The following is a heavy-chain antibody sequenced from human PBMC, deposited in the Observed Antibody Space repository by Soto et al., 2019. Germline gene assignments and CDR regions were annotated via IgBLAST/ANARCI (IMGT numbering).Heavy chain of an antibody. CDR2: ISGSGGST. V-gene: IGHV3-23*01. CDR1: GFTFSSYA. D-gene: IGHD1-7*01. Sequence: PGGSLRLSCGASGFTFSSYAMNWVRQAPGKGLEWVSAISGSGGSTYYADSVKGRFTISRDSSKNTLYLQMNSLRAEDTAVYYCAKGNSWSPALVLDIWGQGTMVTVSS. J-gene: IGHJ3*02. CDR3: AKGNSWSPALVLDI.